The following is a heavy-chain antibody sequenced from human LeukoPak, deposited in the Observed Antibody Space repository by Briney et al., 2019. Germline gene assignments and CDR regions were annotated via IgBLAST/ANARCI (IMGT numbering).Heavy chain of an antibody. CDR2: IYHSGST. Sequence: SETLSLTCTVSGYSISSGYYWGWIRQPPGKGLEWIGSIYHSGSTYYNPSLKSRVTISVDTSKNQFSLKLNSVTAADTAVYYCARDHSSSSEDYWGQGTLVTVSS. CDR3: ARDHSSSSEDY. D-gene: IGHD6-13*01. CDR1: GYSISSGYY. V-gene: IGHV4-38-2*02. J-gene: IGHJ4*02.